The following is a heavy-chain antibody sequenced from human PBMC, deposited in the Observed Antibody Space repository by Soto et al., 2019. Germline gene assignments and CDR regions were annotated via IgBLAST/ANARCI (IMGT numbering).Heavy chain of an antibody. V-gene: IGHV4-34*01. D-gene: IGHD6-13*01. J-gene: IGHJ1*01. CDR3: ARGGYSSSWYSRGHAFRH. CDR2: LNHSGST. Sequence: SATLSLTFTVYRGSFRGYCRRWIRPHPRKGRESMAELNHSGSTNYNPSLKSRVTISVDTSKNQFSLKLCSVTAADTPVYYCARGGYSSSWYSRGHAFRHWAHGTLVTDS. CDR1: RGSFRGYC.